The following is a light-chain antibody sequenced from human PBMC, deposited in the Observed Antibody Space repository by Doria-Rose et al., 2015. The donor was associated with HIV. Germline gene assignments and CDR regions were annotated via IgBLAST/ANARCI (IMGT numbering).Light chain of an antibody. CDR3: CSHAGTPLV. Sequence: TGTRNDVGSYNLVCWDQQHPSKAPKLMIYEVNKLPSGVSYRFSGSKSGNTAPLTISGLQAEDEADYYCCSHAGTPLVFGSGTKVTVL. CDR2: EVN. CDR1: RNDVGSYNL. V-gene: IGLV2-23*02. J-gene: IGLJ1*01.